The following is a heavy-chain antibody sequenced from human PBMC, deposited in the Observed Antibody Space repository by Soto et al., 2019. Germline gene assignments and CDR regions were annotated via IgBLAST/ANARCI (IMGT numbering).Heavy chain of an antibody. CDR1: GGRFSTYA. V-gene: IGHV1-69*01. J-gene: IGHJ6*02. CDR2: IITFFGAA. D-gene: IGHD1-1*01. Sequence: QVQLVQSGAEVRKPGSSVRVSCKASGGRFSTYAFNWVRQAPGQGIEWLGGIITFFGAAMYAQKFQGRVTITADEFTTTAYMELSGLRSEDTAVYYCARGGKERFRGSGMDVWGQGTTVTVSS. CDR3: ARGGKERFRGSGMDV.